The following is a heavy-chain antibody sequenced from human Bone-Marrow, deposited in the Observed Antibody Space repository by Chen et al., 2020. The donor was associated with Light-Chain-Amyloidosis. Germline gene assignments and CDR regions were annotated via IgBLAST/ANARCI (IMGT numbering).Heavy chain of an antibody. J-gene: IGHJ3*02. CDR3: AKDISYDDILPGYPADAFDI. CDR2: ISGSGGSR. V-gene: IGHV3-23*01. Sequence: MSWVRQAPGKGLEWVSTISGSGGSRYYGDSVKGRLTISRDNSKNALFLQTNSLRAEDTAVYYCAKDISYDDILPGYPADAFDIWGQGTMVTVSS. D-gene: IGHD3-9*01.